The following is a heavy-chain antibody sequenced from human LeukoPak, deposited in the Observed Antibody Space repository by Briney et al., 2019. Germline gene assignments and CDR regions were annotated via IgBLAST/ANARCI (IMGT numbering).Heavy chain of an antibody. CDR3: ARGPPSRGYSYGAPYYYYYMDV. D-gene: IGHD5-18*01. Sequence: PSETLSLTCAVYGGSFSGYYWSWIRQPPGKGLEWIGEINHSGSTNYNPSLKSGFTISVDTSKNQFSLKMSSVTAADTAVYYCARGPPSRGYSYGAPYYYYYMDVWGKGTTVTVSS. J-gene: IGHJ6*03. CDR1: GGSFSGYY. CDR2: INHSGST. V-gene: IGHV4-34*01.